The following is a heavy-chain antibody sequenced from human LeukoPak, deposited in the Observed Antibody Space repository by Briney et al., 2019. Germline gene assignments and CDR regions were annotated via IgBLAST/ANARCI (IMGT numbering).Heavy chain of an antibody. CDR1: GGSISGYY. Sequence: SETLSLTCTVSGGSISGYYWSWIRQPPGKGLEWIGYIYYSESTNYNPSLKSRVTISVDTSKNQFSLKLSSVTAADTAVYYCARGWGYLDFWGQGTLVTVSS. J-gene: IGHJ4*02. V-gene: IGHV4-59*01. D-gene: IGHD5-18*01. CDR3: ARGWGYLDF. CDR2: IYYSEST.